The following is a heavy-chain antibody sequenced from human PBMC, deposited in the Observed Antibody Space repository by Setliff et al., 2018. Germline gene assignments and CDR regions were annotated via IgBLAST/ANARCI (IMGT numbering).Heavy chain of an antibody. CDR1: GYPFTNYG. D-gene: IGHD2-21*01. CDR3: ATEKFPGDWGDY. J-gene: IGHJ4*02. V-gene: IGHV1-18*01. Sequence: ASVKVSCKTSGYPFTNYGLSWVRQAPGQGLEWMGWISVYNGKTKYAQKFQGRVTMTTDTSTRTAYMEVTSLRSDDTAAYDCATEKFPGDWGDYWGQGTLVTVSS. CDR2: ISVYNGKT.